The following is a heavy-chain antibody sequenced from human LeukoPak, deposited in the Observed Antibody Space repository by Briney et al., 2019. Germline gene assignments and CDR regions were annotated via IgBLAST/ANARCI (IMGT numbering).Heavy chain of an antibody. CDR3: ARGRMAGTYVFDS. J-gene: IGHJ4*02. Sequence: SVKVSCKASGGTFISYAISWVRQAPGQGLEWMGGIIPIFGTANYAQKFQGRVTITADESTSTAYMELSSLRSEDTAVYYCARGRMAGTYVFDSWGQGTLVTVSS. D-gene: IGHD6-19*01. V-gene: IGHV1-69*13. CDR1: GGTFISYA. CDR2: IIPIFGTA.